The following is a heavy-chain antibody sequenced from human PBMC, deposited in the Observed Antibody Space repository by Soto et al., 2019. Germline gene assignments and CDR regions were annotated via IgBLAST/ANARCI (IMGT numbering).Heavy chain of an antibody. CDR3: ARGRYFDWAFDY. CDR2: IYYSGTT. Sequence: PSETLSLTCTVSGDSITSNSYFWAWIRQPPGKGLEWIGSIYYSGTTYYNPSLKSRVTISVDRSKNQFSLKLSSVTAADTAVYYCARGRYFDWAFDYWGQGTLVTVSS. J-gene: IGHJ4*02. CDR1: GDSITSNSYF. V-gene: IGHV4-39*01. D-gene: IGHD3-9*01.